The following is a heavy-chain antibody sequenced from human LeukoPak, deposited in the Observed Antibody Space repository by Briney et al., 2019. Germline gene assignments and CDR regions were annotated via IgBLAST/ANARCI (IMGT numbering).Heavy chain of an antibody. Sequence: PGGSRRLSCAASGFTFSDYYMSWIRQAPGKGLEWVSYISSSGSTIYYADSVKGRFTISRDNAKNSLYLQMNSLRAEDTAVYYCASDAYDSSGYYHYWGQGTLVTVSS. CDR1: GFTFSDYY. CDR3: ASDAYDSSGYYHY. J-gene: IGHJ4*02. D-gene: IGHD3-22*01. V-gene: IGHV3-11*01. CDR2: ISSSGSTI.